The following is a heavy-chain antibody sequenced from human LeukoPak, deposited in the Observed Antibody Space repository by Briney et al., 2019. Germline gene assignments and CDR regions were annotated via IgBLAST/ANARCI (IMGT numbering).Heavy chain of an antibody. D-gene: IGHD3-10*01. V-gene: IGHV1-8*01. CDR2: MNPNSGNT. CDR3: ARAITMVRGRRYYFDY. J-gene: IGHJ4*02. CDR1: GYTFTSYD. Sequence: GASVTVSCKASGYTFTSYDINWVRQATGQGLEWMGWMNPNSGNTGYAQKFQGRVTMTRNTSISTAYMELSSLRSEDTAVYYCARAITMVRGRRYYFDYWGQGTLVTVSS.